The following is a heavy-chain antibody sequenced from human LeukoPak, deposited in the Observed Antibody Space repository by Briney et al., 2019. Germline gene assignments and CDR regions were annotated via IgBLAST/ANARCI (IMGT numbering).Heavy chain of an antibody. CDR3: ASRDFDCSGYLSFYFDY. D-gene: IGHD3-22*01. Sequence: TSETLSLTCAVSGYSIRSGYHWSWIRQPPGKGLEWIGSIYQSGSTYYNPSLKSRVTISVDTSKNQFSLNLSSVTAADSAVYYCASRDFDCSGYLSFYFDYWGQGTLVTVSS. CDR2: IYQSGST. CDR1: GYSIRSGYH. J-gene: IGHJ4*02. V-gene: IGHV4-38-2*01.